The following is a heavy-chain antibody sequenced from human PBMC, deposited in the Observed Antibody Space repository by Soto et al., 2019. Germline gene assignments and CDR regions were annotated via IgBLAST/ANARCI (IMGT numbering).Heavy chain of an antibody. CDR2: ISAYNGNT. D-gene: IGHD2-15*01. CDR3: ARDASCSXGSCYSGNYHYYYGMDV. J-gene: IGHJ6*02. CDR1: GYTFTSYG. Sequence: ASVKVSCKASGYTFTSYGISWVRQAPGQGLEWMGRISAYNGNTNYAQKLQGRVTMTTDTSTSTAYMELRSLRSDDTAVYYCARDASCSXGSCYSGNYHYYYGMDVWGQGTTVTVSS. V-gene: IGHV1-18*04.